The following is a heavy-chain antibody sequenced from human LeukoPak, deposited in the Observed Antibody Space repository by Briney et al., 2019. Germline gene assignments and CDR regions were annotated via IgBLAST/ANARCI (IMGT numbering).Heavy chain of an antibody. Sequence: SQTLSLTCTVSGGSISSGSYYWSWIRQPAGKGLEWIGRFYTSGSTNYNPSLKSRVTISVDTSKNQFSPKLSSVTAADTAVYYCARGFGAGNYYYGWFDPWGQGTLVTVSS. J-gene: IGHJ5*02. V-gene: IGHV4-61*02. CDR3: ARGFGAGNYYYGWFDP. CDR1: GGSISSGSYY. CDR2: FYTSGST. D-gene: IGHD3-10*01.